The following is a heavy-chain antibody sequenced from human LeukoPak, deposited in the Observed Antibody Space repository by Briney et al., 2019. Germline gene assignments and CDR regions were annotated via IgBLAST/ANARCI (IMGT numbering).Heavy chain of an antibody. CDR3: ARGFTAGLDY. D-gene: IGHD1-1*01. CDR1: GFTFSDYY. Sequence: PGGSLRLSCAASGFTFSDYYMSWSRQAPGKGLEWVSCISSSSSYTNYADSVKGRFTISRDNAKNSLYLQMNSLSAEDTAVYFCARGFTAGLDYWGQGTLVPVSS. CDR2: ISSSSSYT. V-gene: IGHV3-11*05. J-gene: IGHJ4*02.